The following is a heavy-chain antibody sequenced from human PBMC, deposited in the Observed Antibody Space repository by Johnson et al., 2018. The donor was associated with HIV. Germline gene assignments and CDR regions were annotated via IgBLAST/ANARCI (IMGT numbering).Heavy chain of an antibody. Sequence: QVQLVESGGGLVKPGGSLRLSCAVSGFAFNDYYMSWIRQAPGKGLEWVSYISSSGGAIFYADSVKGRFTISRDNAKNTLYLQMNSLRAEDTAMYYCAKIAAGNVFDIWGQGTMVTVSS. V-gene: IGHV3-11*04. CDR2: ISSSGGAI. CDR1: GFAFNDYY. CDR3: AKIAAGNVFDI. J-gene: IGHJ3*02. D-gene: IGHD6-13*01.